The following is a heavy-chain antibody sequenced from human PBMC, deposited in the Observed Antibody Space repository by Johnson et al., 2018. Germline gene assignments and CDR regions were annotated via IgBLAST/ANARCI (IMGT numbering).Heavy chain of an antibody. Sequence: EVQLVESGGGLVQPGGSLKLSCAASGFTFSASSIHWVRQASGKGLEWVGRIRSKADGSTTSYAASLKGRFTVSRIDYENTAYLQLNRLKTEDTAGYFCTRDYCSGWPFDYWGQGTRVTVSS. D-gene: IGHD6-19*01. CDR1: GFTFSASS. V-gene: IGHV3-73*01. CDR2: IRSKADGSTT. J-gene: IGHJ4*02. CDR3: TRDYCSGWPFDY.